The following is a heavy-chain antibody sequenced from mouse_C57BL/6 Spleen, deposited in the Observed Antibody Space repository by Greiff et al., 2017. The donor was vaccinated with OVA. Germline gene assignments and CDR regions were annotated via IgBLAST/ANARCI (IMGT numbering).Heavy chain of an antibody. CDR2: IDPSDSYT. CDR3: ARRYYYGSSTGYFDV. CDR1: GYTFTSYW. J-gene: IGHJ1*03. D-gene: IGHD1-1*01. V-gene: IGHV1-59*01. Sequence: QVQLKQPGAELVRPGTSVKLSCKASGYTFTSYWMHWVKQRPGQGLEWIGVIDPSDSYTNYNQKFKGKATLTVDTSSSTAYMQLSSLTSEDSAVYYCARRYYYGSSTGYFDVWGTGTTVTVSS.